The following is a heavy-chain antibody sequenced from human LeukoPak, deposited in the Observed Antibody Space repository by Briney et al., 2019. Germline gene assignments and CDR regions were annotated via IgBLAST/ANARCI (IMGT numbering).Heavy chain of an antibody. CDR2: IKPDGSDK. CDR3: ATISAQSFDI. Sequence: GGSLSLSCVGAGFSSRSHWANWVRHSPGKGLEWVANIKPDGSDKYYVDSARGRFTVSRDNAKNSAFLQMNSLRAEDTAIYYCATISAQSFDIWGQGTLVSVSS. CDR1: GFSSRSHW. V-gene: IGHV3-7*01. J-gene: IGHJ3*02. D-gene: IGHD5-24*01.